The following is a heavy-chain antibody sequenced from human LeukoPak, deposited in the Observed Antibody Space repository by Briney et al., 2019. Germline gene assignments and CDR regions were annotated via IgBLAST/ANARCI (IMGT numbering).Heavy chain of an antibody. V-gene: IGHV3-49*04. CDR1: GFTFGDYA. Sequence: GGSLRLSCTASGFTFGDYAMSWVRQAPGKGLEWVGFIGSKAYGGTTEYAASVKGRFTISRDDSKSIAYLQMNSLKTEDTAVYYCTTSYDSSGYYFDYWGQGTLVTVSS. D-gene: IGHD3-22*01. CDR2: IGSKAYGGTT. J-gene: IGHJ4*02. CDR3: TTSYDSSGYYFDY.